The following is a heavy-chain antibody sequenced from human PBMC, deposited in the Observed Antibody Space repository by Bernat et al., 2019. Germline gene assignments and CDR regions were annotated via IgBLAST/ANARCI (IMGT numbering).Heavy chain of an antibody. Sequence: QVQLVESGGGVVQPGRSLRLSCAASGFTFSSYGMHWLRQAPGKGLEWVAVISYDGSNKYYADSVKGRFTISRDNSKNTLYLQMNSLRAEDTAVYYCAISATAHWGQGTLVTVSS. CDR3: AISATAH. D-gene: IGHD2-15*01. CDR2: ISYDGSNK. J-gene: IGHJ4*02. CDR1: GFTFSSYG. V-gene: IGHV3-30*03.